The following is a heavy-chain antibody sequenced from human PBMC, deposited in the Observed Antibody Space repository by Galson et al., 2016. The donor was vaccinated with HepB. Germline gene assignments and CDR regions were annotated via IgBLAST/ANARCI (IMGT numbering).Heavy chain of an antibody. CDR1: GLTFSRYS. Sequence: SLRLSCAASGLTFSRYSMNWVRQAPGKGLEWVSSISSSSAYMYYADSVKGRFTISRDNAKNSLYLQMNSLRAEDTAVYYCARDCSGGSCYGYYYFVMDVWGQGTTVTVS. CDR2: ISSSSAYM. CDR3: ARDCSGGSCYGYYYFVMDV. J-gene: IGHJ6*02. V-gene: IGHV3-21*06. D-gene: IGHD2-15*01.